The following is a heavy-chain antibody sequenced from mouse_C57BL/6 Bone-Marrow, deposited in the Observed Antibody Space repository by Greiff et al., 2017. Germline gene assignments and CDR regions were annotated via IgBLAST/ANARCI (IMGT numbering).Heavy chain of an antibody. J-gene: IGHJ2*01. CDR2: IYPGSGTT. CDR3: ARGATVADY. V-gene: IGHV1-81*01. D-gene: IGHD1-1*01. CDR1: GYTFTSYG. Sequence: QVQLQQSGAELARPGASVKLSCKASGYTFTSYGISWVKQRTGQGLEWIGEIYPGSGTTYYNEKFKGKATLTADKSSSTAYMELRSLTSEDSAVYFCARGATVADYWGQGTTLTVSS.